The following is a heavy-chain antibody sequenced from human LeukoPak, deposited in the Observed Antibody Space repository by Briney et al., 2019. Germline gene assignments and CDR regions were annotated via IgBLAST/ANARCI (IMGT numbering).Heavy chain of an antibody. CDR1: GYTFTSYD. V-gene: IGHV1-8*01. Sequence: ASVKVSCKASGYTFTSYDINWVRQATGQGLEWMGGMNPNSGNTGYAQKFQGRVTMTRNTSISTAYMELSSLRSEDTAVYYCARCGYGNYYYYYMDVWGKGTTVTVSS. CDR2: MNPNSGNT. CDR3: ARCGYGNYYYYYMDV. J-gene: IGHJ6*03. D-gene: IGHD3-22*01.